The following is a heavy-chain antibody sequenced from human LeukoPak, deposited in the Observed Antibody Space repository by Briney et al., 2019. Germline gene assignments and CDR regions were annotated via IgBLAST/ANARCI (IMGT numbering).Heavy chain of an antibody. J-gene: IGHJ4*02. D-gene: IGHD1-7*01. CDR1: GFTFSNYW. V-gene: IGHV3-7*01. CDR2: IKQDGSEK. Sequence: GGPLRLSCAASGFTFSNYWMSWVRQAPGKGLEWVANIKQDGSEKYYVNSVKGRFTISRDNAKNSLYLQMNSLRAEDTAIYYCAREDDWNYEDYWGQGTLVTVSS. CDR3: AREDDWNYEDY.